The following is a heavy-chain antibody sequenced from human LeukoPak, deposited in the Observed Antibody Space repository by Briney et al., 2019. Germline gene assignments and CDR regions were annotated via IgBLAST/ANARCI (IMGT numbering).Heavy chain of an antibody. V-gene: IGHV1-69*13. Sequence: SVKVSCTASGGTFNNFAISWVRQAPGQGLEWVGGIIPMSGTANYAQKFQGRVTITADESTSTAYMELSSLRSEDTAIYYCASPVKYYDTWSGYPPFDYWGQGTLVTVSS. CDR2: IIPMSGTA. D-gene: IGHD3-3*01. CDR3: ASPVKYYDTWSGYPPFDY. CDR1: GGTFNNFA. J-gene: IGHJ4*02.